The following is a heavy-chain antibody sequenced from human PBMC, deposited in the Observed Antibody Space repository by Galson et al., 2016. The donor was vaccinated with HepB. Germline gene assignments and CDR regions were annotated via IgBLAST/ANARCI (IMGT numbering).Heavy chain of an antibody. V-gene: IGHV3-30-3*01. CDR3: ASSVRGSGSPPGGY. CDR1: GFTFSGYN. J-gene: IGHJ4*02. Sequence: SLRLPCAASGFTFSGYNMDWVRQAPGKGLEWVAVISFDGSNKYYADSVKGRFTISRDNATNTLYLQMNSLRAEDTAVYYCASSVRGSGSPPGGYWGQGILVTVSS. D-gene: IGHD3-10*01. CDR2: ISFDGSNK.